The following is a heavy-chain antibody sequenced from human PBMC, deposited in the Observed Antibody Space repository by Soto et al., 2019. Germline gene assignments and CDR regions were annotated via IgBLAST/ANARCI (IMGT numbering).Heavy chain of an antibody. J-gene: IGHJ4*02. D-gene: IGHD3-22*01. V-gene: IGHV2-70*11. CDR2: IDWDDDK. CDR1: WFSLSTSGMC. CDR3: ARSTYYYDSSGYGFYYFDS. Sequence: SGPTLVNPTQTLTLTCTFSWFSLSTSGMCVSWIRQPPGKALEWLARIDWDDDKYYSTSLKTRLTISKDTSKNQVVLTMTNMDPVDTATYYCARSTYYYDSSGYGFYYFDSWGQGTLVTVSS.